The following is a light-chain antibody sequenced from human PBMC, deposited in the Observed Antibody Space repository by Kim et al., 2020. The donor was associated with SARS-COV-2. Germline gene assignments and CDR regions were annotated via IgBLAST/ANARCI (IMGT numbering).Light chain of an antibody. CDR3: QQYGNSQYT. CDR2: GAS. Sequence: LAPGERATLSCSASQSVNSNYLAWYQQKLGQAPRLLIYGASSRAIGIPDRFSGSGSGTDFTLTISRLEPEDFAVYYCQQYGNSQYTFGQGTKLEI. V-gene: IGKV3-20*01. J-gene: IGKJ2*01. CDR1: QSVNSNY.